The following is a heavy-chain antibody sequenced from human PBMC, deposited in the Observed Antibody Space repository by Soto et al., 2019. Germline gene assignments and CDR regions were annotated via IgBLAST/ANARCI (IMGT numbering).Heavy chain of an antibody. CDR2: ISGSGGST. CDR1: GFTFSSYA. CDR3: GKEHCGILEWLPPFDY. J-gene: IGHJ4*02. Sequence: GGSLRLSCAASGFTFSSYAMSWVRQAPGKGLEWVSAISGSGGSTYYADSVKGRFTISRDNSKNTLYLQMNSLRAEDTAVYYCGKEHCGILEWLPPFDYWGQGTLVTVSS. V-gene: IGHV3-23*01. D-gene: IGHD3-3*01.